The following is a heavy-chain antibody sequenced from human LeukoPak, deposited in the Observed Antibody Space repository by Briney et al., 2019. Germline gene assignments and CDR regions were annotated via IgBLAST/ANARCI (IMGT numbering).Heavy chain of an antibody. J-gene: IGHJ4*02. Sequence: SETLSLTCIVSGASISSYYWSWIRQPPGKGLEWIGYIYYSESTNYNPSLKSRVTMSIDTSNNHFSLKLSPVTAADTAVYYCAREWGSFGYWGQGTLVTVSS. CDR3: AREWGSFGY. V-gene: IGHV4-59*01. CDR2: IYYSEST. CDR1: GASISSYY. D-gene: IGHD7-27*01.